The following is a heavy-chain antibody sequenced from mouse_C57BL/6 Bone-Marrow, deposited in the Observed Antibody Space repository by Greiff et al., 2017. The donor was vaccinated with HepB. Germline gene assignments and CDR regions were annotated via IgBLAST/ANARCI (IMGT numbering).Heavy chain of an antibody. CDR3: ASGADRFAY. J-gene: IGHJ3*01. D-gene: IGHD3-3*01. V-gene: IGHV1-50*01. CDR1: GYTFTSYW. Sequence: QVQLQQPGAELVKPGASVKLSCKASGYTFTSYWMQWVKQRPGQGLEWIGEIDPSDSYTNYNQKFKGKATLTVDTSSSTASMQLSSLTSEDSAVYYCASGADRFAYWGQGGLCSVSA. CDR2: IDPSDSYT.